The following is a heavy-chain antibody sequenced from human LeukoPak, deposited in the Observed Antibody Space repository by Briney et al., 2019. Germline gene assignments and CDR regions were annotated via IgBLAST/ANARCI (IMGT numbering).Heavy chain of an antibody. Sequence: SSETLSLTCTVSVGSISTYYWTWLRQPPGKGLEWIGNIYYSGRTNYNPSRKSRVTISLDTSKNQFSLKLTSVTAADTAVYYCARAVEATQGGHYYYYYMDVWGKGATVTVSS. CDR3: ARAVEATQGGHYYYYYMDV. J-gene: IGHJ6*03. V-gene: IGHV4-59*01. CDR2: IYYSGRT. CDR1: VGSISTYY. D-gene: IGHD1-26*01.